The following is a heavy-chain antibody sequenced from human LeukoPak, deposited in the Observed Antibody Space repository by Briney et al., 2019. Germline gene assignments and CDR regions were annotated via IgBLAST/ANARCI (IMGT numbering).Heavy chain of an antibody. CDR1: RFTFSSYG. V-gene: IGHV3-7*01. J-gene: IGHJ6*01. CDR2: IKQERSEK. CDR3: ARGPFEHYSSVYYYYYGRDL. D-gene: IGHD3-22*01. Sequence: GGSLRLSCAASRFTFSSYGMSWLRQAPGKGLEWVANIKQERSEKCCVDSVRGRLAISRGNAKSSLYLQMNSRRVEDMAVYYCARGPFEHYSSVYYYYYGRDLWGQGTGVTVSS.